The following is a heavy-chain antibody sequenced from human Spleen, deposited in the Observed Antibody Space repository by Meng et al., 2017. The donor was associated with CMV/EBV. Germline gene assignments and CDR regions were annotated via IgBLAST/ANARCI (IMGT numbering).Heavy chain of an antibody. V-gene: IGHV3-30*04. CDR3: ARDISTSLNYNYGLDV. J-gene: IGHJ6*02. CDR2: ISFGGINI. D-gene: IGHD2-2*01. CDR1: GFTFSRNT. Sequence: GESLKISCVASGFTFSRNTMHWVRRDPGKGPEWVASISFGGINIYYADSVKGRFTISRDNSNKMLYLQMNGLRVEDTAVYYCARDISTSLNYNYGLDVWGQGTTVTVSS.